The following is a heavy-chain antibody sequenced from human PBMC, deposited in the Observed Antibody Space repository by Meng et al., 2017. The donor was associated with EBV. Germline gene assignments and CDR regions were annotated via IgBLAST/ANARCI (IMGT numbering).Heavy chain of an antibody. CDR1: GLTFSSYG. J-gene: IGHJ4*02. V-gene: IGHV3-30*18. CDR2: ISYDGSNK. CDR3: AKGWRYGVADNYFDY. Sequence: QGRLVDFGGGVVQPGRSLRLSWAASGLTFSSYGMHWVRQAPGKGLEWVAVISYDGSNKYYADSVKGRFTISRDNSKNTLYLQMNSLRAEDTAVYYCAKGWRYGVADNYFDYWGQGTLVTVSS. D-gene: IGHD6-19*01.